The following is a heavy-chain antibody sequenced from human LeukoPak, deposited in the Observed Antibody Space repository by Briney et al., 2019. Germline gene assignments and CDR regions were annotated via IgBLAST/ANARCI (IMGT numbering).Heavy chain of an antibody. V-gene: IGHV3-30*02. CDR3: ASFTIFGVVISY. CDR2: IRYDGSNK. Sequence: GGSLRLSCAASGFTFSSYGMHWVRQAPGKALEWVAFIRYDGSNKYYADSVKGRFTISRDNSKNTLYLQMNSLRAEDTAVYYCASFTIFGVVISYWGQGTLVTVSS. J-gene: IGHJ4*02. D-gene: IGHD3-3*01. CDR1: GFTFSSYG.